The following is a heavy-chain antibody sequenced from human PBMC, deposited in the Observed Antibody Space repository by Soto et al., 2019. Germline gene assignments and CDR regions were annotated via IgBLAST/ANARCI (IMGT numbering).Heavy chain of an antibody. CDR3: ARVPSPPKQWLVRIRAFDI. CDR2: IKQDGSEK. Sequence: PGGSLRLSCAASGFTFGSYWMSWVRQAPGKGLEWVANIKQDGSEKYYVDSVKGRFTISRDNAKNSLYLQMNSLRAEDTAVYYCARVPSPPKQWLVRIRAFDIWGQGTMVTVSS. D-gene: IGHD6-19*01. J-gene: IGHJ3*02. CDR1: GFTFGSYW. V-gene: IGHV3-7*01.